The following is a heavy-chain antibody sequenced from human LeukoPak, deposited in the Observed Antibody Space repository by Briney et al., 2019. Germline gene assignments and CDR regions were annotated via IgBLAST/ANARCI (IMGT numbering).Heavy chain of an antibody. J-gene: IGHJ4*02. CDR1: GFTFSSSW. Sequence: GGSLRLSCAASGFTFSSSWMIWARQAPGKGLEWVANINQDGGQKYYLDSVKGRFTISRDNADSSLYLQMDGLRAEDTAVYYCATNTRAYAVLLAYWGQGTLVTVSS. CDR3: ATNTRAYAVLLAY. D-gene: IGHD4-17*01. V-gene: IGHV3-7*01. CDR2: INQDGGQK.